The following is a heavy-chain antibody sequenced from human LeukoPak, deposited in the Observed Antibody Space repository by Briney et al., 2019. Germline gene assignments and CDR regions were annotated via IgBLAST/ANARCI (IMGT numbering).Heavy chain of an antibody. CDR3: VRDVSSGWAFDY. D-gene: IGHD6-19*01. J-gene: IGHJ4*01. Sequence: GGSLRLSCSASGFTFNKYWMSWIRQLPGQGLEWVANVNQDGTQKYYVDYVKGRFTNSRDNARNLLYLQMNSLRAEDTAVYYCVRDVSSGWAFDYWGHGTLVTVSS. CDR1: GFTFNKYW. CDR2: VNQDGTQK. V-gene: IGHV3-7*01.